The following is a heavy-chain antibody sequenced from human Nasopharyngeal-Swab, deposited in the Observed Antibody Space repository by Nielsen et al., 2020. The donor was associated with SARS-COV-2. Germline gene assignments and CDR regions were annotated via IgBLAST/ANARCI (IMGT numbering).Heavy chain of an antibody. V-gene: IGHV3-30-3*01. CDR1: GFTFSSYA. CDR2: ISYDGSNK. CDR3: ARDRRTGDHQSFPGLPDY. J-gene: IGHJ4*02. Sequence: GESLKISCAASGFTFSSYAMHWVRQAPGKGLEWVAVISYDGSNKYYADSVKGRFTISRDNSKNTLYLQMNSLRAEDTAVYYCARDRRTGDHQSFPGLPDYWGQGTLVTVPS. D-gene: IGHD7-27*01.